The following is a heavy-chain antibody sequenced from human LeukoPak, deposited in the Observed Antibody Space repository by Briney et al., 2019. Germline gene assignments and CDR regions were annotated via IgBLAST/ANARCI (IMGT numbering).Heavy chain of an antibody. D-gene: IGHD1-26*01. Sequence: SQTLSLTCAISGDSVSSNSAAWNWIRQSPSRGLEWLGRTCYRSKWYNDYAVSVKSRTTINPDTPRNQFSLQLNSVTPEDTAVYYCARARLESGSYYVHYWGQGTLVTVFS. J-gene: IGHJ4*02. CDR3: ARARLESGSYYVHY. V-gene: IGHV6-1*01. CDR1: GDSVSSNSAA. CDR2: TCYRSKWYN.